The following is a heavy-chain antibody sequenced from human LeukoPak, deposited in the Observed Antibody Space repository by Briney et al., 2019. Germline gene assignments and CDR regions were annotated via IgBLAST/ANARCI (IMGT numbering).Heavy chain of an antibody. CDR1: GGSFSGYY. D-gene: IGHD3-22*01. Sequence: SETLSLTCAVYGGSFSGYYWSWIRQPPGKGLEWIGEINHSGSTNYNPSLKSRVTISVDTSKNQFSLKLSSVTAADTAVYYCARGGYYDSSCTNAYYYYGMDVWGQGTTVTVSS. V-gene: IGHV4-34*01. J-gene: IGHJ6*02. CDR2: INHSGST. CDR3: ARGGYYDSSCTNAYYYYGMDV.